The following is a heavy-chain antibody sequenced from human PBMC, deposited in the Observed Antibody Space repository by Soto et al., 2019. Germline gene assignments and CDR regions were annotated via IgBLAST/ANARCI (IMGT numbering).Heavy chain of an antibody. V-gene: IGHV1-69*13. D-gene: IGHD3-9*01. Sequence: GASVKVSCKAPGGTFSSYAISWVRQAPGQGLEWMGGIIPIFGTANYAQKFQGRVTITADESTSTAYMELSSLRSEDTAVYYCASAAILTPYYYGMDVWGQGTAVTVSS. CDR1: GGTFSSYA. CDR2: IIPIFGTA. J-gene: IGHJ6*02. CDR3: ASAAILTPYYYGMDV.